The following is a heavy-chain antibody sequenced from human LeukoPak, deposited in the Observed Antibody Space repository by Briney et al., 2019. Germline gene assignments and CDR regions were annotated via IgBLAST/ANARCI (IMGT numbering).Heavy chain of an antibody. J-gene: IGHJ4*02. D-gene: IGHD2-15*01. Sequence: GASVEVSCKASGYTFTNYYMHWVRQAPGQGRDWMGTVNPSDGTTLYAQKFQGRVTMTRDTSTSTLYMELSSLRSQDAALYYCALGYVFGRYYCHYCGQVTLVTVSS. CDR1: GYTFTNYY. V-gene: IGHV1-46*01. CDR3: ALGYVFGRYYCHY. CDR2: VNPSDGTT.